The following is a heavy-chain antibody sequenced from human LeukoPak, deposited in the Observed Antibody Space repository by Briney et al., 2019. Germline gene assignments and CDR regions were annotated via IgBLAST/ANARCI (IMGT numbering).Heavy chain of an antibody. D-gene: IGHD5-24*01. CDR3: ARADGDRDGYNFWFDP. J-gene: IGHJ5*02. V-gene: IGHV6-1*01. CDR2: TYYRSKWYN. CDR1: GDSVSRNSAA. Sequence: SQALSLTCAISGDSVSRNSAAWNWIRQSPSRGLEWLGRTYYRSKWYNDYAVSVESRITINPDTSKNQFSLQLNSVTPEDTAVYYCARADGDRDGYNFWFDPWGQGTLVTVSS.